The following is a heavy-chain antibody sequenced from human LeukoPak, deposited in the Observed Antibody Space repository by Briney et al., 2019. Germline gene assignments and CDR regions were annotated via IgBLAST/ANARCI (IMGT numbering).Heavy chain of an antibody. Sequence: ASVKVSCKASGGTFSSYAISWVRQAPGQGLEWMGGIIPIFGTANYAQKFQGRVTITADESTSTAYVELSSLRSEDTAVYYCARDIVRGVIRGDWFDPWGQGTLVTVSS. CDR1: GGTFSSYA. CDR2: IIPIFGTA. V-gene: IGHV1-69*01. D-gene: IGHD3-10*01. CDR3: ARDIVRGVIRGDWFDP. J-gene: IGHJ5*02.